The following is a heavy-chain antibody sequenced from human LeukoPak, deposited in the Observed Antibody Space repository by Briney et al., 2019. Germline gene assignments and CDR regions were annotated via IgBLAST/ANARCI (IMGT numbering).Heavy chain of an antibody. CDR2: ISGSGDTT. J-gene: IGHJ4*02. D-gene: IGHD1-1*01. Sequence: PLGTPILSCAASGLSFSRFAMSWDRHAPGKGLEFVSTISGSGDTTYYTDSVKSRFTISRDNLKNTLYVQMNSLRVEDTAVYYCAKGHSAHGTGFDYWGQGTLVIVSS. V-gene: IGHV3-23*01. CDR3: AKGHSAHGTGFDY. CDR1: GLSFSRFA.